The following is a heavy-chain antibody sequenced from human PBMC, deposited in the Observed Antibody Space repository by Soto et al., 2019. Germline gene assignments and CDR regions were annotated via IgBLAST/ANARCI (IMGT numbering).Heavy chain of an antibody. D-gene: IGHD3-9*01. CDR3: ARIYDILPNWFDP. CDR2: IIPIFGTA. V-gene: IGHV1-69*13. Sequence: GASVKVSCKASGGTFSSYAISWVRQAPGQGLEWMGGIIPIFGTANYAQKFQGRVTITADESTSTAYMELSSLRSEDTAVYYCARIYDILPNWFDPWGQGTLVTVSS. J-gene: IGHJ5*02. CDR1: GGTFSSYA.